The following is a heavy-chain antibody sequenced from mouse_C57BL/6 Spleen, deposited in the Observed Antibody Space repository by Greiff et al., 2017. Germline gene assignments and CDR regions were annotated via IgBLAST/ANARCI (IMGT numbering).Heavy chain of an antibody. Sequence: QVQLQQSGAELAKPGASVTLSCKASGYSFTSYWMHWVKQRPGQGLEWIGYNNPSSGYTKYIQKFKDKATLTADKSSSTAYMQLSSLTYEDSAVYYCARSGTEIDYWGQGTTLTVSS. CDR1: GYSFTSYW. J-gene: IGHJ2*01. V-gene: IGHV1-7*01. CDR3: ARSGTEIDY. CDR2: NNPSSGYT. D-gene: IGHD4-1*01.